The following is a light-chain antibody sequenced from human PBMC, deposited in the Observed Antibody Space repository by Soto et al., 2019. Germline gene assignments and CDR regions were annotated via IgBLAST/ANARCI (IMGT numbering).Light chain of an antibody. Sequence: EIVMTQSPATLSVSPGERATLSCRASQSVSSNLAWYQQKPGQAPRLLIYGASTRATGIPARFRGRGSGTEFTITISRLDAEECAVYYCQQRITVTPGWTFGQVTKV. J-gene: IGKJ1*01. V-gene: IGKV3-15*01. CDR1: QSVSSN. CDR2: GAS. CDR3: QQRITVTPGWT.